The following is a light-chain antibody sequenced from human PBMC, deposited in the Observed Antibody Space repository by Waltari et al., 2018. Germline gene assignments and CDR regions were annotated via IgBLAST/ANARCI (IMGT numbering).Light chain of an antibody. CDR3: SSYTSTSTLDV. J-gene: IGLJ2*01. CDR2: EVT. V-gene: IGLV2-14*01. Sequence: QSALTQPASVSGSPGPSITISCTGTSSDIGGYNYVSWYQHHPGKAPQLMIYEVTKRPSGVSYRFSGSKSGNTASLTISGLQAEDEANYFCSSYTSTSTLDVFGGGTKLTVL. CDR1: SSDIGGYNY.